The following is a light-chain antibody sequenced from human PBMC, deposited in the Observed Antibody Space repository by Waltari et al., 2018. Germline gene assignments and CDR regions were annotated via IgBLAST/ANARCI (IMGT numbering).Light chain of an antibody. Sequence: DIVMTQSPLSLPVTPGEPASISCRSTQSLLHSSGNNFLDWYLQKPGQSPQLLIYLGSNRASGVSDRFSGSGSGTDFTLKISRVEAEDVGVYYCMQALQTPFTFGPGTKVDIK. CDR2: LGS. J-gene: IGKJ3*01. CDR3: MQALQTPFT. V-gene: IGKV2-28*01. CDR1: QSLLHSSGNNF.